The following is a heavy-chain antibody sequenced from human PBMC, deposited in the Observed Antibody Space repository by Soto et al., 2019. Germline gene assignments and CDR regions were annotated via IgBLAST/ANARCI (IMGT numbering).Heavy chain of an antibody. V-gene: IGHV3-21*01. D-gene: IGHD6-6*01. CDR3: ARDRLDREYSSSYDTDWYFDL. J-gene: IGHJ2*01. CDR1: GFTFSSYS. CDR2: ISSSSSYI. Sequence: GGSLRLSCAASGFTFSSYSMNWVRQAPGKGLEWVSSISSSSSYIYYADSVKGRFTISRDNAKNSLYLQMNSLRAEDTAVYYCARDRLDREYSSSYDTDWYFDLWGRGTLVTV.